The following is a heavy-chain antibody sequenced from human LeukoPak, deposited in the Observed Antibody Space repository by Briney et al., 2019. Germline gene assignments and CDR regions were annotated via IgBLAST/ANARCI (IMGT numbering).Heavy chain of an antibody. J-gene: IGHJ4*02. Sequence: GGSLRPSCAASGFTVSSNYMNWVRQAPGKGLEWVSVIYGGGSAYYADSVKGRFTISRDSSKNTLYLQMNSLRAEDTAVYYCARDPLGSGWYFDYWGQGTLVTVSS. CDR3: ARDPLGSGWYFDY. V-gene: IGHV3-66*01. CDR2: IYGGGSA. D-gene: IGHD6-19*01. CDR1: GFTVSSNY.